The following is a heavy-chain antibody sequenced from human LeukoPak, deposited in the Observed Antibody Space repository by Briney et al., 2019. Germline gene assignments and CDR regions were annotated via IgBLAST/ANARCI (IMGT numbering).Heavy chain of an antibody. CDR1: GFTFSSYA. V-gene: IGHV3-30-3*01. D-gene: IGHD5-18*01. CDR3: AKLRGYSYGYGDY. J-gene: IGHJ4*02. CDR2: ISYDGSNK. Sequence: PGGSVRLSCAACGFTFSSYAMHWVRQAPGKGLEGVAVISYDGSNKSYADSVKGRFTISRDNSKNTLYLQMNSLRAEDTAVYYCAKLRGYSYGYGDYWGQGTLVTVSS.